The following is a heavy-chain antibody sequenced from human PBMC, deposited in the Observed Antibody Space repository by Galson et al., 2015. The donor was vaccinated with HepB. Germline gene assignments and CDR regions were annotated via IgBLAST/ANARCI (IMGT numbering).Heavy chain of an antibody. Sequence: SVKVSCKASGYTFNTYGITYVRQAPGQGLEWVGWINPDNGNTKYAQMLQGRVTMTTDTSTSTAYMELRSLRSDDTAVYYCARGPWFGELTGILVLQHWGQGTLVTVSS. CDR1: GYTFNTYG. CDR2: INPDNGNT. CDR3: ARGPWFGELTGILVLQH. V-gene: IGHV1-18*04. D-gene: IGHD3-10*01. J-gene: IGHJ1*01.